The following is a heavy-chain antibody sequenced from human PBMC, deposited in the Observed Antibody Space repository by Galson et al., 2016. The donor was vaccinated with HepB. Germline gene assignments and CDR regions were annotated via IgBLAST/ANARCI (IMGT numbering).Heavy chain of an antibody. CDR1: GGILRNFA. Sequence: SVKVSCKASGGILRNFAITWVRQVPGQGLEWMGGIIPIFGTKNYAQRFQGRVTITADESTSTAYMELTSLRSEDTAVYYCAKSETAVDRNFNCFDTWGQGTLVTVSS. CDR3: AKSETAVDRNFNCFDT. CDR2: IIPIFGTK. J-gene: IGHJ5*02. D-gene: IGHD2-15*01. V-gene: IGHV1-69*13.